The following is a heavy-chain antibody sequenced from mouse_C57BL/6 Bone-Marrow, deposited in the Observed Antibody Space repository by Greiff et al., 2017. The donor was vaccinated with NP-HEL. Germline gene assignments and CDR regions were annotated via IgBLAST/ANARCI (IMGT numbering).Heavy chain of an antibody. D-gene: IGHD1-1*01. CDR2: INPNYGTT. CDR3: ASGYYGSSFHWYFDV. V-gene: IGHV1-39*01. Sequence: VQLQQSGPELVKPGASVKISCKASGYSFTDYNMNWVKQSNGKSLEWIGVINPNYGTTSYNQKFKGKATLTVDQSSSTAYMQLNSLASEDSAVYYCASGYYGSSFHWYFDVWGTGTTVTVSS. CDR1: GYSFTDYN. J-gene: IGHJ1*03.